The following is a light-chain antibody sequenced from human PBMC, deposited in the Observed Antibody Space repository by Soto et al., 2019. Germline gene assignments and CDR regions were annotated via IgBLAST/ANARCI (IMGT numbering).Light chain of an antibody. CDR3: QQFGNSPIT. V-gene: IGKV3-20*01. CDR2: GAS. CDR1: QSLYSN. Sequence: EILMTQSPDTLSLSPGERAPLSCRASQSLYSNLAWYQQKPGQAPRLLIYGASSRATGIPDRFSGSGSGTDFTLTISSLQPEDFAVYYCQQFGNSPITFGQGTRLEIK. J-gene: IGKJ5*01.